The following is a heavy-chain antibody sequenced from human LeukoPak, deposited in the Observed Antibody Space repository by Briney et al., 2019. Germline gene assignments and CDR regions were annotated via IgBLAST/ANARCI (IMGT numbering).Heavy chain of an antibody. V-gene: IGHV4-59*01. Sequence: SETLSLTCTISGGSISNYYWSWIRQPPGKGLEWIGCMYHSGTTNYNPSLKSRVTISVDTSKNQFSLKLSSVTAADTAVYYCARGRGIQLWLQWFDPWGQGTLVTVSS. CDR1: GGSISNYY. CDR3: ARGRGIQLWLQWFDP. CDR2: MYHSGTT. D-gene: IGHD5-18*01. J-gene: IGHJ5*02.